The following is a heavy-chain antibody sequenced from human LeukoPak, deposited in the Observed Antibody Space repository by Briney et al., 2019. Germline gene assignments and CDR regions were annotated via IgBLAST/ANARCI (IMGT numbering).Heavy chain of an antibody. CDR3: TRSSPLGSSGWYPHAFDI. CDR2: IRSKAYGGTT. CDR1: GFTFGDYA. D-gene: IGHD6-19*01. V-gene: IGHV3-49*04. J-gene: IGHJ3*02. Sequence: GGSLRLSCTASGFTFGDYAMSWVRQAPGKGLEWVGFIRSKAYGGTTEYAASVKGRFTISRDDSKSIAYLQMNSLKTEDTAVYYCTRSSPLGSSGWYPHAFDIWGQGTTVTVSS.